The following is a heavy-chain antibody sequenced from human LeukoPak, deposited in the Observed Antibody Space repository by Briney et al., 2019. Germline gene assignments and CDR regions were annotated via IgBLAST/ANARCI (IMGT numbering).Heavy chain of an antibody. V-gene: IGHV3-30*18. Sequence: GGSLRLSCAASGFTFSSYSMQWVRQTPGKGLEWVGIMSNSGENTFYGEAVKGRFTISRDNSQNTLYLQMNSLRPEDTAVYYCAKGGASVTRYVDYWGKGTTVTVSS. CDR3: AKGGASVTRYVDY. CDR1: GFTFSSYS. CDR2: MSNSGENT. D-gene: IGHD4-17*01. J-gene: IGHJ6*04.